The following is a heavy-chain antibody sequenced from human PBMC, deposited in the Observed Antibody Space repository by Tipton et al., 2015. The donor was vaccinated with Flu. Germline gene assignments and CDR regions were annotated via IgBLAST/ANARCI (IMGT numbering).Heavy chain of an antibody. Sequence: GLVKPSGTLSLTCAVSGYSVSSGYYWDWIWQPPGKGLAWIGSIYHTGNTLTHPSLRSRVTMFVDTSKNQFSLKLTSVTAADTAVYYCARHGGDITWGHCSGLTCQYFESWGQGTPVTVSS. CDR3: ARHGGDITWGHCSGLTCQYFES. CDR2: IYHTGNT. V-gene: IGHV4-38-2*01. CDR1: GYSVSSGYY. D-gene: IGHD2-15*01. J-gene: IGHJ4*02.